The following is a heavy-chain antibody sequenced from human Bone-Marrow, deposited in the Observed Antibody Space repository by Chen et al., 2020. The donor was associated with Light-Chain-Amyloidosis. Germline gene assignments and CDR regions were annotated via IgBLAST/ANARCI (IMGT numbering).Heavy chain of an antibody. CDR1: GGSINSGDYY. CDR2: IYSSGSV. D-gene: IGHD2-8*02. J-gene: IGHJ4*02. Sequence: QVQLLESGPGLVRPSQTLSLTCSVSGGSINSGDYYWTWIRQPPGKGLEWIGYIYSSGSVYYNPSLKSRVSLSLDTSNSLFSLRLTSVTAADTAVYYCARGTGPANEYFDDWGQGTLVTVSS. CDR3: ARGTGPANEYFDD. V-gene: IGHV4-30-4*01.